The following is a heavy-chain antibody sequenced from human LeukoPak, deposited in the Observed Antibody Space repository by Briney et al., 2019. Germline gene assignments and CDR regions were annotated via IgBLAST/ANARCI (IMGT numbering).Heavy chain of an antibody. D-gene: IGHD1-14*01. V-gene: IGHV3-74*01. CDR1: GFTFISYW. J-gene: IGHJ3*01. CDR2: INSDGSDT. CDR3: ARGGANRAFDV. Sequence: GGSLRLSCAASGFTFISYWIHWVRQAPGKGLVWVSRINSDGSDTIYADSVRGRFTISRDNAKNTLYLQMNSLRAEDTAVYYCARGGANRAFDVWGQGTVVTVSS.